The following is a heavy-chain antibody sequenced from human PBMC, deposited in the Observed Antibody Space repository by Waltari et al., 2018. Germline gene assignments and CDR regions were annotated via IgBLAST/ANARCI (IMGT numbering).Heavy chain of an antibody. Sequence: QVQLVESGGGVVQPGGSLRLSCAASGFTFSSYGMHWVRQAPGKGLEWVAFIRYDGSNKYYADSVKGRFTIARDNSKNTLYLQMNSLRAEDTAVYYCAKAYSSGWYSLDYWGQGTLVTVSS. J-gene: IGHJ4*02. CDR1: GFTFSSYG. CDR2: IRYDGSNK. V-gene: IGHV3-30*02. D-gene: IGHD6-19*01. CDR3: AKAYSSGWYSLDY.